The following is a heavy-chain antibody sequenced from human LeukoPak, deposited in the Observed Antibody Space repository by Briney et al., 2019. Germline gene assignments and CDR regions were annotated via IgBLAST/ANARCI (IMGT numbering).Heavy chain of an antibody. CDR1: GGTFSSYA. V-gene: IGHV1-69*13. CDR3: ATGEGYYDSSGYYPLYGMDV. Sequence: GASVKVSCKASGGTFSSYAISWVRQAPGQGLEWMGGIIPIFGTANYARKFQGRVTITADESTSTAYMELSSLRSEDTAVYYCATGEGYYDSSGYYPLYGMDVWGQGTTVTVPS. D-gene: IGHD3-22*01. CDR2: IIPIFGTA. J-gene: IGHJ6*02.